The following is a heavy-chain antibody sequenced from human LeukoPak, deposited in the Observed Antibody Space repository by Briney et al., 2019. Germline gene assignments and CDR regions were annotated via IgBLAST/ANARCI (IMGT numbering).Heavy chain of an antibody. V-gene: IGHV4-59*02. CDR1: GGSVSNYY. Sequence: PSETLSLTCTVSGGSVSNYYWSWIRQSPGKGLEWIGYIYYTETSYNPSLKSRVTISADTSKNQFSLKLYSVTAADTAVYYCAKDPRGFDSSGWYGGQGTLVTVSS. D-gene: IGHD6-19*01. CDR3: AKDPRGFDSSGWY. CDR2: IYYTET. J-gene: IGHJ4*02.